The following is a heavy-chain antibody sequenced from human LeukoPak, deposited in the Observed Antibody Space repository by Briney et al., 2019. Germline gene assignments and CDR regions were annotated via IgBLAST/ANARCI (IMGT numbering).Heavy chain of an antibody. CDR1: GGSISSYY. CDR2: IYYTGST. Sequence: SETLSLTCTVSGGSISSYYWSWIRQSPGKGLQWIGSIYYTGSTYYNPSLKSRVTISVDTSKNHFSLKLSSVTAADTAMYYCARHQYYDSRGSHYYSYYYMDVWGKGTTVTVSS. J-gene: IGHJ6*03. CDR3: ARHQYYDSRGSHYYSYYYMDV. V-gene: IGHV4-59*08. D-gene: IGHD3-22*01.